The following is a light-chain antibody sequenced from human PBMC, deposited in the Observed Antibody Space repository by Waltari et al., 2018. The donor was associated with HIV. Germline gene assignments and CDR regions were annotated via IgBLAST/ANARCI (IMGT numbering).Light chain of an antibody. CDR2: GAY. V-gene: IGKV3-15*01. CDR1: QSFSSN. J-gene: IGKJ1*01. CDR3: QQYNNWPRT. Sequence: EIVMTQSPVSLSLSSGERATLSCRASQSFSSNLAWYQKQPGQAPRLLLSGAYTRATGIPARCSGSGSGTEFTLTIDSLQPDDFTRYYCQQYNNWPRTFGQGTKVEI.